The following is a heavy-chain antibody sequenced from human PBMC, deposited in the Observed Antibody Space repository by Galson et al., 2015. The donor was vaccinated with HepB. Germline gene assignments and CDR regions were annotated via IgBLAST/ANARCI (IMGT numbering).Heavy chain of an antibody. V-gene: IGHV3-48*02. Sequence: SLRLSCAASGFTFSSYSMNWVRQAPGKGLEWASYISSSSSTIYYADSVKGRFTISRDNAKNSLYLQMNSLRDEDTAVYYCARELAYRYYYYGMDVWGQGTTVTVSS. CDR3: ARELAYRYYYYGMDV. D-gene: IGHD3-16*01. CDR1: GFTFSSYS. J-gene: IGHJ6*02. CDR2: ISSSSSTI.